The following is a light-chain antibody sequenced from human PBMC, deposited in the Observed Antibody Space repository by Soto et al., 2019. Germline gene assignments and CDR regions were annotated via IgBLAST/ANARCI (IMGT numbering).Light chain of an antibody. V-gene: IGKV1-27*01. J-gene: IGKJ4*01. CDR2: AAS. CDR1: QGISNY. CDR3: QKYNSAEALT. Sequence: DIQMTQSPSSLSASVGDRVTITCRASQGISNYLAWYQQKPGKVPKLLIYAASTFQSGVPSPFSGSGSGTDFTLTISSLQPEDVATYYCQKYNSAEALTFGGGTKVEIK.